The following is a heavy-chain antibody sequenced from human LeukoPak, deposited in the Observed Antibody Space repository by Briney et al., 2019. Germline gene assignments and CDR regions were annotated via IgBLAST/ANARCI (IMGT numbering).Heavy chain of an antibody. Sequence: TSETLSLTCTVSGGSISSYYWSWIRQPPGKGLEWIGYIYYSGSTNYNPSLKSRVTISVGTSKNQFSLKLSSVTAADTAVYYCARTGWYSPFDYWGQGTLVTVSS. CDR3: ARTGWYSPFDY. V-gene: IGHV4-59*01. CDR2: IYYSGST. D-gene: IGHD6-19*01. J-gene: IGHJ4*02. CDR1: GGSISSYY.